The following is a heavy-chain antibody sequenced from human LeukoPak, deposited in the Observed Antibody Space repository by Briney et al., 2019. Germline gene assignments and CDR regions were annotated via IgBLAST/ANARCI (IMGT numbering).Heavy chain of an antibody. V-gene: IGHV4-59*12. CDR3: ARAGRGSSGYGMDV. CDR1: GGSISSYY. D-gene: IGHD3-22*01. Sequence: SETLSLTCTVSGGSISSYYWSWIRQPPGKGLEWIGEIYHSGSTNYNPSLKSRVTISVDKSKNQFSLKLSSVTAADTAVYYCARAGRGSSGYGMDVWGQGTTVTVSS. CDR2: IYHSGST. J-gene: IGHJ6*02.